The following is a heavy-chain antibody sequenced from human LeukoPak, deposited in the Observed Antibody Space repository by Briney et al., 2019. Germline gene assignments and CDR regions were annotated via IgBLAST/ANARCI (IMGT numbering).Heavy chain of an antibody. Sequence: PGGSLRLSCAASGFTFSSYAMSWVRQAPGKGLEWVSAISGSGGSTYYADSVKGRFTISRDNSKNTLYLQMNSLRAEDAAVYYCAKGPTGTIYYFDYWGQGTLVTVSS. D-gene: IGHD1-7*01. CDR2: ISGSGGST. J-gene: IGHJ4*02. CDR3: AKGPTGTIYYFDY. CDR1: GFTFSSYA. V-gene: IGHV3-23*01.